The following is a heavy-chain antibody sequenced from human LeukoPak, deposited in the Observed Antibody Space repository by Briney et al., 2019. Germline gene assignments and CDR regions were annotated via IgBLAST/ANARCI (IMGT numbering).Heavy chain of an antibody. Sequence: GASVTVSFKASGYTFSVYYLHWVRQAPGQGLEWMGWINPNSGDTGYAQRFQGRVTMTRVTSIRTIYMEIYMELTGLRFDGTALYYCARWDGYSSSPDYWGQGTLVTVSS. V-gene: IGHV1-2*02. CDR2: INPNSGDT. CDR1: GYTFSVYY. J-gene: IGHJ4*02. D-gene: IGHD6-13*01. CDR3: ARWDGYSSSPDY.